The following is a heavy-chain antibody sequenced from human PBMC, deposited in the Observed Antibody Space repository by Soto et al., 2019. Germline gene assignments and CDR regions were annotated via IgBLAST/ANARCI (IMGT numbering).Heavy chain of an antibody. CDR3: ARSNVVPAAMYIAPDAFDI. Sequence: QVQLVESGGGVVQPGRSLRLSCAASGFTFSSYAMHWVRQAPGKGLEWVAVISYDGSNKYYADSVKGRFTISRDNSKNTLYLQMNSLRAEDTAVYYCARSNVVPAAMYIAPDAFDIWGQGTMVTVSS. D-gene: IGHD2-2*01. J-gene: IGHJ3*02. CDR1: GFTFSSYA. CDR2: ISYDGSNK. V-gene: IGHV3-30-3*01.